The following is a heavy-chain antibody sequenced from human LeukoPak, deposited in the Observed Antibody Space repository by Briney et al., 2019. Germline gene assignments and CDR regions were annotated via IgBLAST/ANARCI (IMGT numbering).Heavy chain of an antibody. Sequence: GGSLRLSCAASGFTFSNYAMNWVRQAPGRGLEWVSAISGSGGSTYYADSVKGRFTISRDNSKNTLYLQMNSLRAEDTAVYYCAKVYYYDSSGYPYYFDYWGQGTLVTVSS. CDR1: GFTFSNYA. V-gene: IGHV3-23*01. CDR3: AKVYYYDSSGYPYYFDY. CDR2: ISGSGGST. J-gene: IGHJ4*02. D-gene: IGHD3-22*01.